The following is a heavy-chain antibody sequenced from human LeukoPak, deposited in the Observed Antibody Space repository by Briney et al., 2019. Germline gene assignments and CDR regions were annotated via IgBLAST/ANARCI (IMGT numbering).Heavy chain of an antibody. CDR2: IYQSGST. V-gene: IGHV4-38-2*01. J-gene: IGHJ4*01. CDR1: GYSISSDYY. Sequence: SETLSLTCAVSGYSISSDYYWGWIRQPPGKGLEWLGTIYQSGSTNYNPSLRSRISISVDTSRNQFSLTLRSVTAADTALYYCARVGNYAAGYPDCWGQGTLVTVSS. D-gene: IGHD1-7*01. CDR3: ARVGNYAAGYPDC.